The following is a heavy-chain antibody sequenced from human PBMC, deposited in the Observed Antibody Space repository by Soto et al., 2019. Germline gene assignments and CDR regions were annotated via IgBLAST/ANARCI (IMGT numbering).Heavy chain of an antibody. V-gene: IGHV3-23*01. J-gene: IGHJ4*02. CDR1: GFIFNNYA. CDR3: AKALGSSTNCFDY. D-gene: IGHD2-2*01. Sequence: GGSLRLSCAVSGFIFNNYAMSWVRPAPGKGLEWVSAISVSGGSTHYVDSVKGRFTISRDNSKNTLYVQMNSLRAEDTAVYYCAKALGSSTNCFDYWGQGTLVTVSS. CDR2: ISVSGGST.